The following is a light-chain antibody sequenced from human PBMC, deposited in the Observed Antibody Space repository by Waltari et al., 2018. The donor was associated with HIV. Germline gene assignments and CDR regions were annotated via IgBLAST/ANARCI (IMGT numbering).Light chain of an antibody. V-gene: IGLV2-8*01. J-gene: IGLJ2*01. CDR1: SSDVGGYNY. CDR2: EVS. Sequence: QSALTQPPSASGSPGQSVTISCTGTSSDVGGYNYVSWYQQHPGKAPKRLISEVSKGPSGVPDRFSGSKSGNTASLTVSGLQAEDEADYYCSSYAGSNNFVVFGGGTKLTVL. CDR3: SSYAGSNNFVV.